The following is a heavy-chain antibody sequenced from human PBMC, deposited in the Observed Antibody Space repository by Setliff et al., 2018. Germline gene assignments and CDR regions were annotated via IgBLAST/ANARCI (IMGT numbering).Heavy chain of an antibody. J-gene: IGHJ4*01. Sequence: PGGSLRLSCAASGFAFDSYAMHWVRQAPGKGLEWVAIIFHDGRDIYYGDSVQGRFVISRDNSKNTLYLQMNSLRSDDTAVYYCAGVHWTTNWFLHYWGQGTLVTVSS. CDR1: GFAFDSYA. D-gene: IGHD7-27*01. CDR2: IFHDGRDI. V-gene: IGHV3-30*03. CDR3: AGVHWTTNWFLHY.